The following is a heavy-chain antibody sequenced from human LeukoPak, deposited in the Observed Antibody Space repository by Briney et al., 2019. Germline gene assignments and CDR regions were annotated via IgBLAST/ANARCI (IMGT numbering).Heavy chain of an antibody. Sequence: ASVKVSCKASGYTFTSYGISWVRQAPGQGLEWMGWIGAYNGNTNYAQNFQGRVTMTRDTSISTAYMELSRLTSDDTAIYYCARDRRGSYFPDFWGQGTLVTVSS. V-gene: IGHV1-18*01. CDR1: GYTFTSYG. CDR3: ARDRRGSYFPDF. J-gene: IGHJ4*02. D-gene: IGHD1-26*01. CDR2: IGAYNGNT.